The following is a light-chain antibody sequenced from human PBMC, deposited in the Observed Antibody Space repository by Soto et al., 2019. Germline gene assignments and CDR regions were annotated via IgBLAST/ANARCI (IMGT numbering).Light chain of an antibody. CDR2: KAS. V-gene: IGKV1-5*03. J-gene: IGKJ1*01. CDR1: QSISSW. Sequence: DIQMTQSPSTLSAPVGDRVTITCRASQSISSWLAWYQQKPGKAPKLLMYKASSLESGVPSRFSGSGSGTEFTLTISCLQPDDFATYYCQQYSSPLRTFGQGTKVEVK. CDR3: QQYSSPLRT.